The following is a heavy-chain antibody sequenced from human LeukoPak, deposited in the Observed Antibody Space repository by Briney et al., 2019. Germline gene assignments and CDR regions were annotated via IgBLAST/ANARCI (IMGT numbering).Heavy chain of an antibody. J-gene: IGHJ4*02. CDR2: ISGSGGST. V-gene: IGHV3-23*01. CDR1: GFTFSSYA. Sequence: GGSLRLSCAASGFTFSSYAMSWVRQAPGKGLEWVSAISGSGGSTYYADSVKGRFTISRDNAKNSLYLQMNSLRAEDTAVYYCARGGGYEGYWGQGTLVTVSS. D-gene: IGHD5-12*01. CDR3: ARGGGYEGY.